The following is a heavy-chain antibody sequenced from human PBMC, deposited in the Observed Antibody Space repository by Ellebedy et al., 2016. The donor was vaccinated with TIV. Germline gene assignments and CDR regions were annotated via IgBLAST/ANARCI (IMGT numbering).Heavy chain of an antibody. V-gene: IGHV3-23*01. CDR1: GFTFSSYA. CDR2: ISGSGGST. J-gene: IGHJ5*02. Sequence: GESLKISCAASGFTFSSYAMSWVRQAPGKGLEWVSAISGSGGSTYYADSVKGRFTISRDNSKNTLYLQMNSLRAEDTAVYYCANNPGYSSFDWFDPWGQGTLVTVSS. D-gene: IGHD6-13*01. CDR3: ANNPGYSSFDWFDP.